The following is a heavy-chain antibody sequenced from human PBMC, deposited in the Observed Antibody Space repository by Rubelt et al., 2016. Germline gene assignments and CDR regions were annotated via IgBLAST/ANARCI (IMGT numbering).Heavy chain of an antibody. V-gene: IGHV3-43*02. D-gene: IGHD3-3*01. CDR2: ISGDGGDT. CDR3: ARSSLRLLEWLPFDY. CDR1: GFTFDDYA. J-gene: IGHJ4*02. Sequence: EVQLVESGGGLVQPGGSLRLSCAASGFTFDDYAMHWVRQAPGKGLEWVSLISGDGGDTYYADSVKGRFTISRDNAKNSLYLQMNSLRAEDTAVYYCARSSLRLLEWLPFDYWGQGTLVTVSS.